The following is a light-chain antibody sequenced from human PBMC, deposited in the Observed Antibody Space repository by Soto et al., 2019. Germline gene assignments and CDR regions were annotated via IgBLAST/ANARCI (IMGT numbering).Light chain of an antibody. CDR2: AES. J-gene: IGKJ2*01. CDR3: QQSYSSPYT. V-gene: IGKV1-39*01. CDR1: QSISSY. Sequence: DIQMTQFPSSLSVSVGDRVTITCRASQSISSYLNWYQQRPGIAPNLLIYAESSLQSGVPSRFSGSGSGTDFTLTISSLQPEDFATYYCQQSYSSPYTFGQGTKLEIK.